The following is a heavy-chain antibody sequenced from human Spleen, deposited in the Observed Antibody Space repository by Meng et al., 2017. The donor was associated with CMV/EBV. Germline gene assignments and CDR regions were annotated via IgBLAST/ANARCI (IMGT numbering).Heavy chain of an antibody. Sequence: GFTFRLYGLHWVRQAPGKGLEWVAFIRYDGSNKYYADSVKGRFTISRDNSKNTLYLQMNSLRAEDTAVYYCAKDPRRGLVPAYFDYWGQGTLVTVSS. CDR2: IRYDGSNK. CDR3: AKDPRRGLVPAYFDY. CDR1: GFTFRLYG. J-gene: IGHJ4*02. D-gene: IGHD6-19*01. V-gene: IGHV3-30*02.